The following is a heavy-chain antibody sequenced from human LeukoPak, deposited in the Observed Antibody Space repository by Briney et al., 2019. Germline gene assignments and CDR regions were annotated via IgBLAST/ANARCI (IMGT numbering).Heavy chain of an antibody. V-gene: IGHV1-18*01. CDR3: ARGTMIVVDPADY. D-gene: IGHD3-22*01. CDR1: GYTFDNYG. CDR2: ISAYNGNT. Sequence: ASVKVSCKASGYTFDNYGISWVRQAPGQGLEWMGWISAYNGNTNYAQNLQGRVTMTTDTSTSTAYMELRSLRSNDTAVYYCARGTMIVVDPADYWGQGTLVTVSS. J-gene: IGHJ4*02.